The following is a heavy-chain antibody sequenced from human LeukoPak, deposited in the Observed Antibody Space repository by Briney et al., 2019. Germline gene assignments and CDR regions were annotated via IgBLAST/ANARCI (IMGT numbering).Heavy chain of an antibody. CDR3: AKDRVVYYYDSSGIDY. J-gene: IGHJ4*02. CDR1: GFTFSSYG. CDR2: IWYDGSNK. V-gene: IGHV3-33*06. D-gene: IGHD3-22*01. Sequence: PGRSLRLSCAASGFTFSSYGMHWVRQAPGKGLEWVAVIWYDGSNKYYADSVKGRFTISRDNSKNTLSPQMNSLRAEDTAVYYCAKDRVVYYYDSSGIDYWGQGTLVTVSS.